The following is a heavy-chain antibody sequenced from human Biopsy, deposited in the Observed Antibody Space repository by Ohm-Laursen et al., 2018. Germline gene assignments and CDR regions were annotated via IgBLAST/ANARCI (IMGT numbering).Heavy chain of an antibody. J-gene: IGHJ6*02. CDR2: IMPAFGVV. V-gene: IGHV1-69*01. CDR3: ARGEAARVNDNYRYRLDH. D-gene: IGHD6-6*01. CDR1: GGNLRSYG. Sequence: SSVKVSCKASGGNLRSYGISWVRQAPGQGLEWMGGIMPAFGVVNYEQNFEGRVTIDADDSTTTVDLSSLTSEDTAVYYCARGEAARVNDNYRYRLDHWGQGTTVVVSS.